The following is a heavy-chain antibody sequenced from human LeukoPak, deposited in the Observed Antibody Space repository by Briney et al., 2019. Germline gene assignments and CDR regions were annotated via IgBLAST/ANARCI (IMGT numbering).Heavy chain of an antibody. V-gene: IGHV3-53*01. D-gene: IGHD1-26*01. CDR1: GLTVRSNY. CDR3: ARGDSGSWNYKRGFDY. Sequence: AGGSLRLSRATSGLTVRSNYMSWVRPAPGKGLEWVSVIYSGGSTEYADSVKGRFTISRDNSKNMVYLQMNSLRAEDTAVYYCARGDSGSWNYKRGFDYWGQGTLVTVSS. CDR2: IYSGGST. J-gene: IGHJ4*02.